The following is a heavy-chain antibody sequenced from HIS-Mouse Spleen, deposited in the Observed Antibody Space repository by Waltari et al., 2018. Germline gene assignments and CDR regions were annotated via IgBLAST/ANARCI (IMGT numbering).Heavy chain of an antibody. CDR1: GGSISSSSYY. Sequence: QLQLQESGPGLVKPSETLSLTCTVSGGSISSSSYYWGWIRQPPGKGLEWIGSIYYSGSTYYNPSLKSRVTISVDKSKNQFFLKLSSVTAADTAVYYCAREIPYSSSWYDWYFDLWGRGTLVTVSS. V-gene: IGHV4-39*07. J-gene: IGHJ2*01. CDR2: IYYSGST. D-gene: IGHD6-13*01. CDR3: AREIPYSSSWYDWYFDL.